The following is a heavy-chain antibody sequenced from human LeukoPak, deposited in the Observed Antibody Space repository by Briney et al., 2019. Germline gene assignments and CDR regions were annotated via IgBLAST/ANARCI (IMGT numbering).Heavy chain of an antibody. CDR1: GFTFSSYA. CDR2: ISGSGGNT. V-gene: IGHV3-23*01. Sequence: PGGSLRLSCAASGFTFSSYAMSWVRQAPGKGLEWVSAISGSGGNTYYADSVKGRFTISRDNSKNTLYLQMNSLRAEDTAVHYCAKSFYGSGRFNAFDIWGQGTMVTVSS. CDR3: AKSFYGSGRFNAFDI. J-gene: IGHJ3*02. D-gene: IGHD3-10*01.